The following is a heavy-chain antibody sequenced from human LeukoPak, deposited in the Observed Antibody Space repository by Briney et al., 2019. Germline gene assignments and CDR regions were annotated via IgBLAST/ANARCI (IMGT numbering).Heavy chain of an antibody. Sequence: GGSLRLSCSASGFTFSSHAMHWVRQAPGRGLEYVSGISSSGGNTYYADSVKGTFTISRDNSENTLYLQMRSLRAEDTAVYYCVRGRAMTKEYFDYWGQGTLVTVSS. CDR2: ISSSGGNT. J-gene: IGHJ4*02. V-gene: IGHV3-64D*06. CDR1: GFTFSSHA. D-gene: IGHD4-11*01. CDR3: VRGRAMTKEYFDY.